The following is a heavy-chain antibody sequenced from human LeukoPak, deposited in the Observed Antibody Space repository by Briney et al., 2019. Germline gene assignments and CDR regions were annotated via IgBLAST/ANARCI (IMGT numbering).Heavy chain of an antibody. Sequence: SVKVSCKASGGTFSSYAISWVRQAPGQGLEWMGGIIPIFGTANYAQKFQGRVTITADESTSTAYMELSSLRSEDTAAYYCATPEGATSTFAFDYWGQGTLVTVSS. V-gene: IGHV1-69*13. D-gene: IGHD1-26*01. CDR1: GGTFSSYA. CDR2: IIPIFGTA. CDR3: ATPEGATSTFAFDY. J-gene: IGHJ4*02.